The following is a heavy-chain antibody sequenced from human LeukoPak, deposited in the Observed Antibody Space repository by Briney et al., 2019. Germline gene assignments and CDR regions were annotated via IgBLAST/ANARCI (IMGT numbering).Heavy chain of an antibody. V-gene: IGHV3-30-3*01. CDR3: ASIPSVVAAVDY. D-gene: IGHD2-2*01. CDR2: ISYDGSNK. J-gene: IGHJ4*02. Sequence: PGGSLRLSCAASGFTFSSYAMHWVRQAPGKGLEWVAVISYDGSNKYYADSVKGRFTIPRDNSKNTLYLQMNSLRAEDTAVYYCASIPSVVAAVDYWGQGTLVTVSS. CDR1: GFTFSSYA.